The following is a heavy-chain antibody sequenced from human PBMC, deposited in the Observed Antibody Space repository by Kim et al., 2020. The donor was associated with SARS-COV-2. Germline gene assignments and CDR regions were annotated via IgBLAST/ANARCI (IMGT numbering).Heavy chain of an antibody. D-gene: IGHD3-22*01. CDR1: GYTFTSYG. CDR3: ARLSEPEGRYYYDSSGPQSPIDY. J-gene: IGHJ4*02. CDR2: ISAYNGNT. V-gene: IGHV1-18*04. Sequence: ASVKVSCKASGYTFTSYGISWVRQAPGQGLEWMGWISAYNGNTNYAQKLQGRVTMTTDTSTSTAYMELRSLRSDDTAVYYCARLSEPEGRYYYDSSGPQSPIDYWGQGTLVTVSS.